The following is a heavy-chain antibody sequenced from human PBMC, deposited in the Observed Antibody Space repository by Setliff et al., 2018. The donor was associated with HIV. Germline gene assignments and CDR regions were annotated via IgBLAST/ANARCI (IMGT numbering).Heavy chain of an antibody. CDR1: GGSFSGYY. CDR2: INHSGST. J-gene: IGHJ3*02. CDR3: ARIGSHKIRDAFDI. Sequence: SETLSLTCAVYGGSFSGYYWSWIRQPPGKGLEWIGEINHSGSTNYNPSLKSRVTISVDTSKNQFSLKLSSVTAADTAVYYCARIGSHKIRDAFDIWGQGTMVTVSS. V-gene: IGHV4-34*01. D-gene: IGHD1-26*01.